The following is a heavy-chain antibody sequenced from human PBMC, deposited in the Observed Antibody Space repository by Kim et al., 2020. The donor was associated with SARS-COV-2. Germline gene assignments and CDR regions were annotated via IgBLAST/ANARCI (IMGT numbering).Heavy chain of an antibody. CDR2: FDPEDGET. J-gene: IGHJ4*02. CDR3: ATGTTGPVDY. Sequence: ASVKVSCKVSGYTLTQLSIHWVRQAAGKGLEWMGGFDPEDGETIYAQKFQGRVTMTEDTSTDTAYMDLDSLRSEDTAVYYCATGTTGPVDYWGQGTQVTVSS. D-gene: IGHD3-9*01. CDR1: GYTLTQLS. V-gene: IGHV1-24*01.